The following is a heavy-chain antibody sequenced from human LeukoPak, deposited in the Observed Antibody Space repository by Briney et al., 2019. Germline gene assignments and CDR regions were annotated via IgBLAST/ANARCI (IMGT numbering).Heavy chain of an antibody. V-gene: IGHV4-4*07. CDR2: IYTSGST. CDR3: ARGGSSSFDI. J-gene: IGHJ3*02. CDR1: GGSISSYY. Sequence: SETLSLTCTVSGGSISSYYWSWVRQPAGKGLEWIGRIYTSGSTNYNPSLKSRVTMSVATSRNQFSLKLSSVTAADTAVYYCARGGSSSFDIWGQGTMVTVSS. D-gene: IGHD2-15*01.